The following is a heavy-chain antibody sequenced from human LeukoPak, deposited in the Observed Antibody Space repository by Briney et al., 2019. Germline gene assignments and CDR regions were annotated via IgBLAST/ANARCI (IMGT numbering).Heavy chain of an antibody. CDR2: IYYSGST. CDR3: AREDYGSGSYSY. CDR1: GGSVSSGGFY. D-gene: IGHD3-10*01. J-gene: IGHJ4*02. Sequence: SETLSLTCTVSGGSVSSGGFYWTWIRQPPGKGLEWIGYIYYSGSTNYIPSLRSRLTISVDTSKNQFSLKLSSVTAADTAVYYCAREDYGSGSYSYWGQGTLVTVSS. V-gene: IGHV4-61*08.